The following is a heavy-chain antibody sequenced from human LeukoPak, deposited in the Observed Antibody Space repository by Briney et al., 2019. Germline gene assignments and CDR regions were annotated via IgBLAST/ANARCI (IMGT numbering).Heavy chain of an antibody. CDR2: IYYSGST. D-gene: IGHD2-21*02. V-gene: IGHV4-59*01. J-gene: IGHJ6*02. CDR3: ARGGDWTSNGGDVYYNGMDV. Sequence: SETLSLTCTVSGGSISSYYWSWIRQPPGKGLEWIGYIYYSGSTNYNPSLKSRVTISVDTSKNQFSLKLSSVTAADTAVYYCARGGDWTSNGGDVYYNGMDVWGQGTTVTVSS. CDR1: GGSISSYY.